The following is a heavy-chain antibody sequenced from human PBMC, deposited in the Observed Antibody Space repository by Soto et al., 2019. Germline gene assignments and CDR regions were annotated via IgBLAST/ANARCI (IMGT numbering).Heavy chain of an antibody. V-gene: IGHV3-7*01. CDR3: ARGGCSSTSCYAAMAFDP. CDR1: GFTFSSYW. Sequence: GGSLRLSCAASGFTFSSYWMSWVRQAPGKGLEWVANIKQDGSEKYYVDSVKGRFTISRDNAKNSLYLEMNSLRAEDTAVYYCARGGCSSTSCYAAMAFDPWGQGTLVTVSS. J-gene: IGHJ5*02. CDR2: IKQDGSEK. D-gene: IGHD2-2*01.